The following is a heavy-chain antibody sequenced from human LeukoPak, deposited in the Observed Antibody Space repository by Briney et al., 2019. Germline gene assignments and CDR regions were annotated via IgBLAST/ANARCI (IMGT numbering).Heavy chain of an antibody. Sequence: PSETLSLTCDVFGGSFTDYFWTWIRQSPGKGLEWIGEINDYTGNTNYNPSLNSRVSISLEKSKNQFSLELMSVTAADTAVYYCARGRIAKIVVVHSFHYGMDVWGQGTTVTVSS. CDR1: GGSFTDYF. CDR2: INDYTGNT. D-gene: IGHD3-22*01. V-gene: IGHV4-34*01. J-gene: IGHJ6*02. CDR3: ARGRIAKIVVVHSFHYGMDV.